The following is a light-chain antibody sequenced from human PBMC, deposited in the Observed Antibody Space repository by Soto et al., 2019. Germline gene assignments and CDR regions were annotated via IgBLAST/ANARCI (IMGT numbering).Light chain of an antibody. Sequence: EIVLTQSPGTLSLSPGERATLSCRASQSVSSYLAWYQQKPGQAPRLLLYDASNRAAGIPARFSGSGSGTDFTLTISRLEHEDFVVYYCQQYGSSPSITFGQGTRLEIK. CDR1: QSVSSY. CDR2: DAS. J-gene: IGKJ5*01. CDR3: QQYGSSPSIT. V-gene: IGKV3-20*01.